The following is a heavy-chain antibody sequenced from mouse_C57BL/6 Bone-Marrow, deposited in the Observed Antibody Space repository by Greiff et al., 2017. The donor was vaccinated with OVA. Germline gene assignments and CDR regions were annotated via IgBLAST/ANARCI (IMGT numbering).Heavy chain of an antibody. CDR2: ISNLAYSI. CDR1: GFTFSASG. V-gene: IGHV5-15*01. J-gene: IGHJ1*03. CDR3: AREGITTVVDWYFDV. D-gene: IGHD1-1*01. Sequence: DVKLVESGGGLVQPGGSLKLSCAASGFTFSASGMAWVRQAPRKGPEWVAFISNLAYSIYYADTVTGRFTISRENAKNTLYLEMSSLRSEDTAMYYCAREGITTVVDWYFDVWGTGTTVTVSS.